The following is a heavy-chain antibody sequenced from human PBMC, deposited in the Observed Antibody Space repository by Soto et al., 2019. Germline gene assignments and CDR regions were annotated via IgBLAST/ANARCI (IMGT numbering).Heavy chain of an antibody. J-gene: IGHJ6*02. CDR3: ARVKDSSGWYGGADYYSYYGMDV. D-gene: IGHD6-19*01. CDR2: INPSGGST. CDR1: GYTFTSYY. Sequence: QVQLVQSGAEVKKPGASVKVSCKASGYTFTSYYMHWVRQAPGQGLEWMGIINPSGGSTSYAQKFQGRVTMSRDTSASTVYMEMSSLRSEDTAVYYCARVKDSSGWYGGADYYSYYGMDVWGQGTTVTVSS. V-gene: IGHV1-46*01.